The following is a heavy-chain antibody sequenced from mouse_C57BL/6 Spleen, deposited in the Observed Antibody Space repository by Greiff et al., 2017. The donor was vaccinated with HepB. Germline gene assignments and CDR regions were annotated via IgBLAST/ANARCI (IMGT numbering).Heavy chain of an antibody. J-gene: IGHJ3*01. CDR2: SRNKANDYTT. CDR1: GFTFSDFY. CDR3: ARDAGLLSFAY. V-gene: IGHV7-1*01. D-gene: IGHD1-1*01. Sequence: EVKLVDSGGGLVQSGRSLRLSCATSGFTFSDFYMEWVRQAPGKGLEWIAASRNKANDYTTEYSASVKGRFIVSRDTSQSILYLQMNALRAADTAISYCARDAGLLSFAYWGQGTLVTVSA.